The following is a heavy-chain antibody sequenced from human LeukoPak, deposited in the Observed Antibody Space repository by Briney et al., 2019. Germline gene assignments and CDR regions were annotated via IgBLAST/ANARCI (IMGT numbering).Heavy chain of an antibody. CDR2: INPSGGST. Sequence: ASVKVSCKASGYTFTGYYMHWVRQAPGQGLEWMGIINPSGGSTSYAQKFQGRVTMTRDMSTSTVYMELSSLRSEDTAVYYCARESYSVAGRYYFDYWGQGTLVTVSS. CDR1: GYTFTGYY. CDR3: ARESYSVAGRYYFDY. D-gene: IGHD6-19*01. V-gene: IGHV1-46*01. J-gene: IGHJ4*02.